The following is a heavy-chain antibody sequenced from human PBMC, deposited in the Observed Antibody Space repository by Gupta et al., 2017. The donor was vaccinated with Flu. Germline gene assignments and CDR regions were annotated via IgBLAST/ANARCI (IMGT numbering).Heavy chain of an antibody. J-gene: IGHJ6*02. CDR1: GDSISGYY. D-gene: IGHD3-22*01. V-gene: IGHV4-4*07. CDR2: IYISGST. Sequence: QVQLQESGPGLVKPSETLSLTCTVSGDSISGYYWSWIRQPAGKGLEWIGRIYISGSTNYNPSLKSRVTMSVDTSKNQFSLKLSSLTAADTAVYYCARVDSSAISRYYHYGMDVWGQGTTVTVSS. CDR3: ARVDSSAISRYYHYGMDV.